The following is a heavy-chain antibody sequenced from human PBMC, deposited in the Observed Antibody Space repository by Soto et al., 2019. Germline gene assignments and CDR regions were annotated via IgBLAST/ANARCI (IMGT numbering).Heavy chain of an antibody. D-gene: IGHD3-3*01. J-gene: IGHJ4*02. CDR3: ARILDYDFWSGYYRTFDF. V-gene: IGHV1-3*01. Sequence: GASVKVSCKASGYTFTSYDINWVRQATGQGLEWMGWMNPGNGNTTYSQKFQGRVTITRDTSASTAYMELSSLRSEGTAVYYCARILDYDFWSGYYRTFDFCGQGTLVTVSS. CDR2: MNPGNGNT. CDR1: GYTFTSYD.